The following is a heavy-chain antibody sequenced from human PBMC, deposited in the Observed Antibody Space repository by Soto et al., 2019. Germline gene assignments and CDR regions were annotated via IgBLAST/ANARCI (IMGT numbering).Heavy chain of an antibody. CDR3: ARALGAARPRFDP. J-gene: IGHJ5*02. V-gene: IGHV4-39*01. CDR2: ISNSGST. D-gene: IGHD6-6*01. CDR1: GDSISSSSYF. Sequence: QLQLQESGPGLVKPSETLSLTCTVSGDSISSSSYFWGWIRQPPGKGLEWIGSISNSGSTYYNPSLKSRVTISVDTSKNQFPLKLSSVTAADTAVYYCARALGAARPRFDPWGQGTLVTVSS.